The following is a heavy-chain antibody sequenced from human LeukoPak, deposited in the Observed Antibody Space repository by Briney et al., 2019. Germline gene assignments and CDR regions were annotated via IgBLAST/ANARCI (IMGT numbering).Heavy chain of an antibody. CDR3: ARERPPGDSSSWFLEGYFDI. CDR2: IIPIFGTA. Sequence: SVKVSCKASGGTFSSYAITWVRQAPGQGLEWMGRIIPIFGTANYAQKFQGRVTITTDESMSTAYMELSTLRSDDTAVYYCARERPPGDSSSWFLEGYFDIWGQGTLVTVSS. CDR1: GGTFSSYA. J-gene: IGHJ4*02. D-gene: IGHD6-13*01. V-gene: IGHV1-69*05.